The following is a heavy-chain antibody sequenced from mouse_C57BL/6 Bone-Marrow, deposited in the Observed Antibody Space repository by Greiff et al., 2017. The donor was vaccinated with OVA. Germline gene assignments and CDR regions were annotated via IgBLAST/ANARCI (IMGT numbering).Heavy chain of an antibody. CDR3: ARNYYYGSSRYFDV. D-gene: IGHD1-1*01. Sequence: VQLQQSGPELVKPGASVKIPCKASGYTFTDYNMDWVKQSHGKSLEWIGDINPNNGGTIYNQKFKGKATLTVDKSSSTAYMELRSLTSEDTAVYYCARNYYYGSSRYFDVWGTGTTVTVSS. CDR2: INPNNGGT. V-gene: IGHV1-18*01. CDR1: GYTFTDYN. J-gene: IGHJ1*03.